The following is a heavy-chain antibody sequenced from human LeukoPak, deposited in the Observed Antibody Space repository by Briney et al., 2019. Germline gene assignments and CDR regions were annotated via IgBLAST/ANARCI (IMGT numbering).Heavy chain of an antibody. J-gene: IGHJ3*02. D-gene: IGHD3-16*02. Sequence: GGSLRLSCAASGFTFSSYAMSWVRQAPGKGLEWVSALSGGGGTTYYADSVKGRFTISRDNSKSTLYLQMNSLRAEDTAVYYCARVSLYRAFDIWGQGTMVTVSS. CDR1: GFTFSSYA. CDR2: LSGGGGTT. V-gene: IGHV3-23*01. CDR3: ARVSLYRAFDI.